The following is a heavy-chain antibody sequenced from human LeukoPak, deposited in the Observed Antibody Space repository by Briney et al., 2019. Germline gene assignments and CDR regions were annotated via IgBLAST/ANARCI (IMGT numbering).Heavy chain of an antibody. D-gene: IGHD1-26*01. V-gene: IGHV4-39*01. CDR2: IYYSGST. CDR1: GGSISSSSYY. CDR3: ARRRGSRVGATIDY. Sequence: SETLSLTCTVSGGSISSSSYYCGWIRQPPGKGLEWIGSIYYSGSTYYNPSLKSRVTISVDTSKNQFSLKLSSVTAADTAVYYCARRRGSRVGATIDYWGQGTLVTVSS. J-gene: IGHJ4*02.